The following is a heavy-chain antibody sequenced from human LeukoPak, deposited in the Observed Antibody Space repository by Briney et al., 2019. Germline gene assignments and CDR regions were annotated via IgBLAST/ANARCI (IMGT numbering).Heavy chain of an antibody. J-gene: IGHJ6*03. CDR3: VGYYDFWSVNYYYMDV. Sequence: PGGSLRLSCAASGFTFSSYGMHWVRQAPGKGLERVAFIRYDGSNKYYADSVKGRFTISRDNSKNTLYLQMNSLRAEDTAVYYCVGYYDFWSVNYYYMDVWGKGTTVTVSS. CDR1: GFTFSSYG. V-gene: IGHV3-30*02. CDR2: IRYDGSNK. D-gene: IGHD3-3*01.